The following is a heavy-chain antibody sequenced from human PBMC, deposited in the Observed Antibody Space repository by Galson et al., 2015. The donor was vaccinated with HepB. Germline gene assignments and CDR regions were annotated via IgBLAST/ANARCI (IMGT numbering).Heavy chain of an antibody. CDR2: TYYRSKWYN. J-gene: IGHJ3*01. CDR3: ATIYNTAGDASDAFDV. Sequence: CAISGDSVSSNSAAWHWIRQSPSRGLEWLGRTYYRSKWYNDYAVSVKSRITVNPDTSKNQFSLRLTSVTPEDTAVYYCATIYNTAGDASDAFDVWGQGTMVTVSS. V-gene: IGHV6-1*01. D-gene: IGHD1-1*01. CDR1: GDSVSSNSAA.